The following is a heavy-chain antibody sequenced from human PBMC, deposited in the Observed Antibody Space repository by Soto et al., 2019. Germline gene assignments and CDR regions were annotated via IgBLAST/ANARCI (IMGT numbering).Heavy chain of an antibody. CDR3: AREDYYDRCGYYLRYNWFDP. V-gene: IGHV1-69*13. CDR2: IIPIFGTA. J-gene: IGHJ5*02. Sequence: ASVNVSCKASGGTFSSYAISWVRQAPGQGLEWMGGIIPIFGTANYAQKFQGRVTITADESTSTAYMELSSLRSEDTAVYYCAREDYYDRCGYYLRYNWFDPWGQGNLVTVSS. D-gene: IGHD3-22*01. CDR1: GGTFSSYA.